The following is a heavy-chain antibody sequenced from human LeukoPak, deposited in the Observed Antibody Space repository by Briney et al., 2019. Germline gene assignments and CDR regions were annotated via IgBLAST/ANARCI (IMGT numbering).Heavy chain of an antibody. CDR2: FDPENAEI. Sequence: ASVKVSCKLSGNTLRELPIQWVRQAGGKGLEWMAGFDPENAEIVYAQKFQGRVTMTEATSTNTAYMELTSLTSDDTALYYCATRGSDFWSGFDYWGQGTQVTVSS. CDR1: GNTLRELP. CDR3: ATRGSDFWSGFDY. J-gene: IGHJ4*02. V-gene: IGHV1-24*01. D-gene: IGHD3-3*01.